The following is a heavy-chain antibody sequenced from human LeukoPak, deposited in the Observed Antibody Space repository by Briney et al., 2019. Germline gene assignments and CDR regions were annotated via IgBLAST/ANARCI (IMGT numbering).Heavy chain of an antibody. CDR2: ISGSGGTT. D-gene: IGHD1-26*01. CDR1: GFTFSSYA. J-gene: IGHJ4*02. V-gene: IGHV3-23*01. CDR3: AKCGGSYFPRPTFDY. Sequence: PGGSLRLSCAASGFTFSSYAMSWVRQAPGKGLEWVSGISGSGGTTYYADSVKGRFTISRDNSKNTLYLQMNSLRAEDTAVYYCAKCGGSYFPRPTFDYWGQGTLVTVSS.